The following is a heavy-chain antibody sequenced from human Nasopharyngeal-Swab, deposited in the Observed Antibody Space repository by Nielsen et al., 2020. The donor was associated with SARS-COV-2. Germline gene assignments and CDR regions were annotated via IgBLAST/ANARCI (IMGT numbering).Heavy chain of an antibody. CDR2: ISSSSSYI. J-gene: IGHJ6*02. CDR3: ARGMWFRELSTTFYYGMDV. CDR1: GFTFSSYS. D-gene: IGHD3-10*01. Sequence: GESLKISCAASGFTFSSYSMNWVRQAPGKGLEWVSSISSSSSYIYYADSVKGRFTISRDNAKNSLYLQMNSLRAEDTAVYYCARGMWFRELSTTFYYGMDVWGQGTTVTVSS. V-gene: IGHV3-21*01.